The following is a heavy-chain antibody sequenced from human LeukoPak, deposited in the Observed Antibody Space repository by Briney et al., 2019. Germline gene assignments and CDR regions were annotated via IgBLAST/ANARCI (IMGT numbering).Heavy chain of an antibody. Sequence: SETLSLTCTVSGGSISSSSYYWSWIRQPAGKGLEWIGRIYPSGSTNYNPSLKSRVTMSVDTSKNQFSLNLSSVTAADTAVYYCATQGPIYGDYYFDYWGQGTLVTVSS. V-gene: IGHV4-61*02. CDR1: GGSISSSSYY. D-gene: IGHD4-17*01. J-gene: IGHJ4*02. CDR3: ATQGPIYGDYYFDY. CDR2: IYPSGST.